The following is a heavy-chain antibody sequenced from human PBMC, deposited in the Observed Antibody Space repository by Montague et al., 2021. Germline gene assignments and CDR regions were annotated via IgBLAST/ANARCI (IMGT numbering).Heavy chain of an antibody. CDR1: GFSFNDYM. Sequence: SLRLSCAASGFSFNDYMMHWVRHAPGKGLVWVSLLSCVGVTTDYADSVKGRFTISRDNSKNSVYLQMNSLRTEDTAFYYCAKDPYGLGVYGMDVWGQGTTVTVS. CDR2: LSCVGVTT. D-gene: IGHD3-10*01. J-gene: IGHJ6*02. V-gene: IGHV3-43*01. CDR3: AKDPYGLGVYGMDV.